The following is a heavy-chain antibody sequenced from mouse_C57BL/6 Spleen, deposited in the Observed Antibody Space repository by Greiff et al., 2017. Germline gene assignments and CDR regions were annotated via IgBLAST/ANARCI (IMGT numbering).Heavy chain of an antibody. D-gene: IGHD1-1*01. CDR2: IDPSDSYT. Sequence: VQLQQSGAELVMPGASVKLSCKASGYTFTSYWMHWVKQRPGQGLEWIGEIDPSDSYTNYNQKFKGKSTLTVDKSSSTAYMQLSSLTSEDSAVYYCARRTYYYGSSSHFDYWGQGTTLTVAS. J-gene: IGHJ2*01. CDR1: GYTFTSYW. CDR3: ARRTYYYGSSSHFDY. V-gene: IGHV1-69*01.